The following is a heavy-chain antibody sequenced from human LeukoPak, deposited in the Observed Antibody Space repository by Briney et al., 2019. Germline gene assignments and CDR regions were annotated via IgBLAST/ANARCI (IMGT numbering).Heavy chain of an antibody. CDR2: ISGSGGST. D-gene: IGHD3-16*01. CDR3: ARGEEYLGQGRPFDI. J-gene: IGHJ3*02. CDR1: GFTFNSYA. V-gene: IGHV3-23*01. Sequence: PGGSLRLSCAASGFTFNSYAMSWVRQAPGKGMEWVSTISGSGGSTHYVDSVKGRFTISRDNSKNTVYLQMNSLRAEDTAVYYCARGEEYLGQGRPFDIWGPGTMVTVSS.